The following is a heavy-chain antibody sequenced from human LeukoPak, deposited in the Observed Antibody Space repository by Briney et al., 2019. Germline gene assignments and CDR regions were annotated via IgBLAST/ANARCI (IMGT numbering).Heavy chain of an antibody. CDR1: GFTFSDYY. Sequence: PGGSLRLSCAASGFTFSDYYMSWIRQAPGKGLEWVSYISSSGSTIYYADSVKGRFTISRDNAKNSLYLQMSSLRAEDTAVYYCARDLTPEYYDFWSGYSAGYWGQGTLVTVSS. D-gene: IGHD3-3*01. J-gene: IGHJ4*02. CDR2: ISSSGSTI. CDR3: ARDLTPEYYDFWSGYSAGY. V-gene: IGHV3-11*04.